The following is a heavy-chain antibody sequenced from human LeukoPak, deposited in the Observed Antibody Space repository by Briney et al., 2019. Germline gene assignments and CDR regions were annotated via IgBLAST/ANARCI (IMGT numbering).Heavy chain of an antibody. J-gene: IGHJ3*02. V-gene: IGHV5-10-1*01. CDR2: IDPSDSYT. CDR3: AKPMTGAPDAFDI. CDR1: GYRFTSYW. Sequence: GESLRISCKGFGYRFTSYWISWVRQMPGKGLEWMGRIDPSDSYTNYSPSFQGHVTISADKSISTAYLQWSSLKAPDTAMYFCAKPMTGAPDAFDIWGQGTMVTVSS. D-gene: IGHD3-9*01.